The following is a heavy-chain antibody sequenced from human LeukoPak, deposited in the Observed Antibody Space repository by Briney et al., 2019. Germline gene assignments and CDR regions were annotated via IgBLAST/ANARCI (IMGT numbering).Heavy chain of an antibody. CDR3: ARDPRAGYSGYGASYFDY. D-gene: IGHD5-12*01. J-gene: IGHJ4*02. V-gene: IGHV3-7*01. CDR1: GFTFSRYW. Sequence: GGSLRLSCVASGFTFSRYWMHWVRQAPGKGLEWVANIKQDGSEKYYVDSVKGRFTISRDNAKNSLYLQMNSLRAEDTAVYYCARDPRAGYSGYGASYFDYWGQGTLVTVSS. CDR2: IKQDGSEK.